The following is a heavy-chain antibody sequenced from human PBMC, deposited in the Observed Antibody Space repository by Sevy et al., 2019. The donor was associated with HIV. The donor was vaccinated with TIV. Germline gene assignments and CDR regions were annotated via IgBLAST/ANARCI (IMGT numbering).Heavy chain of an antibody. V-gene: IGHV3-23*01. CDR2: LSFGCGQI. D-gene: IGHD2-8*01. CDR1: GFTFNKYS. CDR3: AREGCTRPHDF. J-gene: IGHJ4*02. Sequence: GESLKISCVASGFTFNKYSMSWVRQAPGKGLERVSTLSFGCGQINYADSVKGRFTISRDDSKNTLYLQMTSLRAEDTAVYYCAREGCTRPHDFWGQGTLVTVSS.